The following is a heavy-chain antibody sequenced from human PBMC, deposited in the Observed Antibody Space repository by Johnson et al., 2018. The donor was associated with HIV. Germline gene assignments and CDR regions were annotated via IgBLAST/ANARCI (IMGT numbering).Heavy chain of an antibody. Sequence: QVQLVESGGGVVQPGRSLRLSCAASGFTFSNYGMHWVRQTPGKGLEWVAVIWYDGSNKYYADSVKGRFTISRDNSKNTLYLQMNSLRAEDTAVYYCAKRGSSSWHDAFDIWGQGTMVTVSS. CDR3: AKRGSSSWHDAFDI. J-gene: IGHJ3*02. CDR2: IWYDGSNK. V-gene: IGHV3-33*06. CDR1: GFTFSNYG. D-gene: IGHD6-13*01.